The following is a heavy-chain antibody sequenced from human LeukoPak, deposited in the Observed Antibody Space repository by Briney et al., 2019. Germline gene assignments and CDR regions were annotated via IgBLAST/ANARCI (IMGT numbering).Heavy chain of an antibody. Sequence: GESLKISCKVFAYSLTTYWIGWVRQMPGKGLEWMGIVYLGNSNTKYSPAFQGQVSISADKSINTAYLQWSSLKASDTAIYYCASDNWNDGHDPFDFWGQGTVVTVSS. CDR1: AYSLTTYW. V-gene: IGHV5-51*01. D-gene: IGHD1-1*01. CDR2: VYLGNSNT. CDR3: ASDNWNDGHDPFDF. J-gene: IGHJ3*01.